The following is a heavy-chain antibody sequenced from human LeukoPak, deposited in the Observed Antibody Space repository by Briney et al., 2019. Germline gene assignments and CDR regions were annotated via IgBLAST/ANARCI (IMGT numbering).Heavy chain of an antibody. CDR3: ARGLLWFGEYPFDY. CDR2: ISSSSSYI. J-gene: IGHJ4*02. V-gene: IGHV3-21*01. D-gene: IGHD3-10*01. CDR1: GFTFSSYS. Sequence: GGSLRLSCAASGFTFSSYSMNWVRQAPGKGLEWVSSISSSSSYIYYADSVKGRFTISRDNAKNSLYLQMNSLRAEDTAVYYCARGLLWFGEYPFDYWGQGTLVTVSS.